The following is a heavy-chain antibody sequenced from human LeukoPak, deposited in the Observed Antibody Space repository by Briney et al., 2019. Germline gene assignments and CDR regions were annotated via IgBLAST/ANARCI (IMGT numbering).Heavy chain of an antibody. CDR1: GGSISSGGYS. J-gene: IGHJ5*02. CDR3: ASMNAGIAAAGTSGWFDP. CDR2: IYHRGST. V-gene: IGHV4-30-2*01. Sequence: SETLSLTCAVSGGSISSGGYSWSWIRQPPGKGLEWIGYIYHRGSTYYNPSLKSRVTISVDRSKNQFSLKLSSVTAADTAVYYCASMNAGIAAAGTSGWFDPWGQGTLVTVSS. D-gene: IGHD6-13*01.